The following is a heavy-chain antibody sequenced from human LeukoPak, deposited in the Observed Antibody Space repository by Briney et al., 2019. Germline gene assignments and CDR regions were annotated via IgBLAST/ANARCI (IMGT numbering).Heavy chain of an antibody. CDR1: GYTFTSYY. CDR2: INPSGGST. D-gene: IGHD4-23*01. V-gene: IGHV1-46*01. Sequence: ASVKVSCKASGYTFTSYYMHWVRQAPGQGLEWMGIINPSGGSTSYAQKFQGRVTMTRDTSTSTVFMELSSLRSEDTAVYYCARDGEYGGNAGLDYYFDYWGQGTLVTVSS. J-gene: IGHJ4*02. CDR3: ARDGEYGGNAGLDYYFDY.